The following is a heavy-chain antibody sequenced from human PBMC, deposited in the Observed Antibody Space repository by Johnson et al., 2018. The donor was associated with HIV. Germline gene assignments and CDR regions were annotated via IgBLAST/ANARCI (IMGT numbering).Heavy chain of an antibody. CDR1: GFTFSSYA. J-gene: IGHJ3*02. CDR2: ISGSGGST. V-gene: IGHV3-23*04. D-gene: IGHD1-26*01. Sequence: VQLVESGGGVVQPGGSLRLSCAASGFTFSSYAMSWVRQAPGKGLEWVSAISGSGGSTYYADSVKGRFTISRDNSKNTLYLQMNSLRAEDTAVYYCARLEELLRAFDIWGQGTMVTVSS. CDR3: ARLEELLRAFDI.